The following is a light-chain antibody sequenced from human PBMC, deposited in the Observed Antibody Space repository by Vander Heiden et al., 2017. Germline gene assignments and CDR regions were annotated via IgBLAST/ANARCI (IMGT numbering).Light chain of an antibody. CDR3: QQYASSALT. Sequence: EIVLTQSPGTLSLSPGERATLSCRASQSVSSSYLAWYQQKPGQAPRLLIYGASSRATAIPDRFSASASGTDFTLTIRSLDPEDFAVYYCQQYASSALTFGAGTKVEIK. CDR1: QSVSSSY. V-gene: IGKV3-20*01. CDR2: GAS. J-gene: IGKJ4*01.